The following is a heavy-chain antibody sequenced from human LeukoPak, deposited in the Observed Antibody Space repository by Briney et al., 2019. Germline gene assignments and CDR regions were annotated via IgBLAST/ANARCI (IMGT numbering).Heavy chain of an antibody. CDR1: GGSISSSDYC. CDR2: IYSSGST. V-gene: IGHV4-39*01. J-gene: IGHJ3*02. D-gene: IGHD4-23*01. CDR3: ARYRLRWPGGAFDI. Sequence: SETLSLTCTVSGGSISSSDYCWGWIRQPPGKGLEWIGSIYSSGSTYYNPSLKSRVTIFVDTSKNQFSLKVNSVTAADTAIYFCARYRLRWPGGAFDIWGPGTMVTVSS.